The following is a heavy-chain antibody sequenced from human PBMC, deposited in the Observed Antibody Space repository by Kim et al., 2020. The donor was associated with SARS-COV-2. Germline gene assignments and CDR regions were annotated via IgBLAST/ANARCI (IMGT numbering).Heavy chain of an antibody. J-gene: IGHJ4*02. CDR2: ISTNTGNP. Sequence: ASVKVSCEASGYTLTDYAMNWVRQAPGQGLEWMGWISTNTGNPTYAQDFTGRFVFSLDTSVNTAYLQINSLKAEDTAVYYCAKNRRYSTSGLRYFDHWGQ. D-gene: IGHD6-6*01. CDR1: GYTLTDYA. CDR3: AKNRRYSTSGLRYFDH. V-gene: IGHV7-4-1*02.